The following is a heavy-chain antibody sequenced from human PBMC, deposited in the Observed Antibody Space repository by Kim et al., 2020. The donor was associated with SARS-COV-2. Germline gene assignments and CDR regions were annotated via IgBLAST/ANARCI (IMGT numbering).Heavy chain of an antibody. CDR1: GYTFTGYY. D-gene: IGHD3-16*01. CDR2: INPNSGGT. CDR3: ARDVPHLVYVRGLSGPLNWFDP. Sequence: ASVKVSCKASGYTFTGYYMHWVRQAPGQGLEWMGWINPNSGGTNYAQKFQGRVTMTRDTSISTAYMELSRLRSDDTAVYYCARDVPHLVYVRGLSGPLNWFDPWGQGTLVTVSS. J-gene: IGHJ5*02. V-gene: IGHV1-2*02.